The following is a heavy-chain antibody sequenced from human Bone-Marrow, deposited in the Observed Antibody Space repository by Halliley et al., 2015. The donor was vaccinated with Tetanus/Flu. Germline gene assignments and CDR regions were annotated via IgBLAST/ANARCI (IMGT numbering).Heavy chain of an antibody. CDR3: AREGGAAAGLTYLLAF. D-gene: IGHD6-13*01. CDR2: IYSGGAT. Sequence: IYSGGATYYANSVRGRFPVSSDNSKNTVFLQMRSLRAEDTGIYFCAREGGAAAGLTYLLAFWGQGPLVTVSS. J-gene: IGHJ4*02. V-gene: IGHV3-66*01.